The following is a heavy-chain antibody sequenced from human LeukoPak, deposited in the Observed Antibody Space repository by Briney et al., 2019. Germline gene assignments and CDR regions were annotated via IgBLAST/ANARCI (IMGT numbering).Heavy chain of an antibody. CDR1: GGSISSSSYY. J-gene: IGHJ6*03. CDR2: IYYSGST. CDR3: ARQMRIQVYYYYYYMDV. V-gene: IGHV4-39*01. D-gene: IGHD5-18*01. Sequence: KPSETLSLTCTVSGGSISSSSYYWGWIRQPPGKGLEWIGSIYYSGSTYYNPSLKSRVTISVDTSKNQFSLKLSSVTAADTAVYYCARQMRIQVYYYYYYMDVWGKGTTVTVSS.